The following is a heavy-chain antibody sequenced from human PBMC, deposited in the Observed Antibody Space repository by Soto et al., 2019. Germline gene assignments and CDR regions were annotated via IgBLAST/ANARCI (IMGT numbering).Heavy chain of an antibody. Sequence: PSETLSLTCAVSGGSISSYYWSWIRQHPGKGLEWIGHIYGTGNMYYKSSLKSRLTFSVDTSKNHFSLKLTSVTAADTAAYYCARGTDTWFFALWGRGTLVTVSS. CDR2: IYGTGNM. CDR3: ARGTDTWFFAL. CDR1: GGSISSYY. D-gene: IGHD3-9*01. V-gene: IGHV4-31*11. J-gene: IGHJ2*01.